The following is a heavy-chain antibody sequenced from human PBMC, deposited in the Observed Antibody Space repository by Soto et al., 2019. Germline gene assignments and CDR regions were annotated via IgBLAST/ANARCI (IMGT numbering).Heavy chain of an antibody. CDR3: TTDPSVPSGSGWGGDIMDV. CDR2: IVTVFGTA. Sequence: SVKVSCKASGGTLSYNAFSWVRQVPGQGLEWMGGIVTVFGTANHAQKFQGRVTITADESTSTAYMELSSLTSEDTAVYYCTTDPSVPSGSGWGGDIMDVWGQGTTVTVSS. D-gene: IGHD6-19*01. J-gene: IGHJ6*02. CDR1: GGTLSYNA. V-gene: IGHV1-69*13.